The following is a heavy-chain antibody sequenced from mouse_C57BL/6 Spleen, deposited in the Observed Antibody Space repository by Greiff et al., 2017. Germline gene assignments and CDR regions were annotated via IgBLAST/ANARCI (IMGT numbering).Heavy chain of an antibody. V-gene: IGHV1-54*01. CDR2: INPGSGGT. D-gene: IGHD1-1*01. CDR1: GYAFTNYL. J-gene: IGHJ1*03. Sequence: QVQLQQSGAELVRPGTSVKVSCKASGYAFTNYLIEWVKQRPGQGLEWIGVINPGSGGTNYNEKFKGKATLTADKSSNTAYMQLSSLTSEDSAVYFCARGIYYYGSSYWYFDVWGTGTTVTVSS. CDR3: ARGIYYYGSSYWYFDV.